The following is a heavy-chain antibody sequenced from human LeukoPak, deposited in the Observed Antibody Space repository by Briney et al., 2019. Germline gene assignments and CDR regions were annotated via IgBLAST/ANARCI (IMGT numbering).Heavy chain of an antibody. Sequence: GGSLRLSCAASGFTFSSYAMSWVRQAPGKGLEWVAVIWYDGSNKYYADSVKGRFTISRDNSKNTLYLQMDSLRAEDTAVYYCAKVFPIVTEYYYYMDVWGKGTTVTVSS. CDR2: IWYDGSNK. D-gene: IGHD3-16*02. V-gene: IGHV3-33*06. CDR1: GFTFSSYA. CDR3: AKVFPIVTEYYYYMDV. J-gene: IGHJ6*03.